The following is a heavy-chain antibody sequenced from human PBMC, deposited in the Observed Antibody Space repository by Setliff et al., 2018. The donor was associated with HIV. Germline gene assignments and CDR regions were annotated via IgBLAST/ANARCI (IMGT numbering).Heavy chain of an antibody. CDR3: ASGEYSYGYRFDY. CDR2: IYTSGST. Sequence: SETLSLTCTVSGGSISSGSYYWSWIRQPAGKGLEWIGHIYTSGSTNYNPSLKSRVTISVDTSKNQFSLKLTSVTPADTAVYYCASGEYSYGYRFDYWGQGTLVTVSS. D-gene: IGHD5-18*01. V-gene: IGHV4-61*09. CDR1: GGSISSGSYY. J-gene: IGHJ4*02.